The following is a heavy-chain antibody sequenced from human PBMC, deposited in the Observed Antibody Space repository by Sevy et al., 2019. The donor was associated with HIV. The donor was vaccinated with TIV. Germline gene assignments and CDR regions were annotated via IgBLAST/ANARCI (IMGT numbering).Heavy chain of an antibody. J-gene: IGHJ4*02. V-gene: IGHV6-1*01. CDR1: GDSVSSNSAA. D-gene: IGHD2-21*01. Sequence: SQTLSLTCAISGDSVSSNSAAWNWIRQSPSRGLEWLGRTYYRSKWYNDYAVPVKSRITINPDTSKNQFSLQLNSVTPEDTAVYYWARVLWFSGIYYFDYWGQGTLVTVSS. CDR2: TYYRSKWYN. CDR3: ARVLWFSGIYYFDY.